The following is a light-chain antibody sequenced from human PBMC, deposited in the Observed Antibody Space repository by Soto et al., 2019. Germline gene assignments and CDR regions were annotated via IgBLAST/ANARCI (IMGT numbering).Light chain of an antibody. J-gene: IGLJ2*01. CDR3: SSFAGNNNLV. V-gene: IGLV2-8*01. Sequence: QSALTQPPSASGSPGQSVTISCTGTSSDVGGYNYVSWYQQHPGKAPKLMISEVSKRPSGVPDRLSGSKSGNTASLTVSGLQAEDVADYYCSSFAGNNNLVFGGGTKLTVL. CDR2: EVS. CDR1: SSDVGGYNY.